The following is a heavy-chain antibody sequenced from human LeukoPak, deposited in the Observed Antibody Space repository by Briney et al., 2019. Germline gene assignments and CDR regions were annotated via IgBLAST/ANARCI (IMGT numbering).Heavy chain of an antibody. D-gene: IGHD6-6*01. CDR1: GFTFSSYG. J-gene: IGHJ4*02. CDR3: ARQYSSSVLDY. Sequence: GGSLRLSCAASGFTFSSYGMHWVRQAPGKGLEWVAVISYDGSNKYYADSVKGRFTISRDNSKNTLYLQMNSLRAEDTAVYYCARQYSSSVLDYWGQGTLVTVSS. CDR2: ISYDGSNK. V-gene: IGHV3-30*03.